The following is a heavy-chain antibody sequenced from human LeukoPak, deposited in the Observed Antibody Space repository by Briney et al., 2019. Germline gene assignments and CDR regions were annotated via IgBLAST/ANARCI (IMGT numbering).Heavy chain of an antibody. J-gene: IGHJ4*02. D-gene: IGHD3-22*01. CDR2: IIPIFGTA. CDR1: GGTFSSYA. CDR3: ARARYLHYYDSSGYYAPFDY. V-gene: IGHV1-69*06. Sequence: GASVKVSCKASGGTFSSYAISWVRQAPGQGLEWMGGIIPIFGTANYTQKFQGRVTITADKSTSTAYMELSSLRSEDTAVYYCARARYLHYYDSSGYYAPFDYWGQGTLVTVSS.